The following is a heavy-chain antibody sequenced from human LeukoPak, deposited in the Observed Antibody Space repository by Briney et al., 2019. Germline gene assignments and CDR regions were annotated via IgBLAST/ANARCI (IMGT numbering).Heavy chain of an antibody. Sequence: ASVKVSCKASGYTFTSYGISWVRQAPGQGLEWMGWISAYNGNTNYAQKLQGRVTMTTDTSTSTAYMELRSLRSDDTAVYYCARGVVGATGRPNAFDIWGQGTMVTVSS. J-gene: IGHJ3*02. D-gene: IGHD1-26*01. CDR1: GYTFTSYG. CDR3: ARGVVGATGRPNAFDI. V-gene: IGHV1-18*01. CDR2: ISAYNGNT.